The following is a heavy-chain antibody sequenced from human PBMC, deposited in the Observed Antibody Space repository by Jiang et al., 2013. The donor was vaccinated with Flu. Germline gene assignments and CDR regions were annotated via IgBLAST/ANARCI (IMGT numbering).Heavy chain of an antibody. V-gene: IGHV1-69*04. CDR1: GGTFSSYG. D-gene: IGHD4-17*01. Sequence: SGAEVKKPGSSMKVSCKASGGTFSSYGISWVRQAPGQGLEWMGRIIPLLGIANYAQKFQGRVTITADKSTSTAYMELSSLRAEDTAVYYCARGFLYGDYQGGWFDPWGQGTLLTVSS. J-gene: IGHJ5*02. CDR2: IIPLLGIA. CDR3: ARGFLYGDYQGGWFDP.